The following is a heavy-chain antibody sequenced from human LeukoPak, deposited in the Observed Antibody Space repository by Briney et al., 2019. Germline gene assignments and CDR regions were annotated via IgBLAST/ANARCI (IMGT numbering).Heavy chain of an antibody. CDR1: GYSISSGYY. CDR2: IYHSGST. J-gene: IGHJ4*02. Sequence: SETLSLTCAVSGYSISSGYYWGWIRQPPGKGLEWIGSIYHSGSTYYNPSLKSRVTISVDTSKNQFSLKLSSVTAADTAVYYCARGRVYSYGYDDYWGQGTLVTVSS. D-gene: IGHD5-18*01. V-gene: IGHV4-38-2*01. CDR3: ARGRVYSYGYDDY.